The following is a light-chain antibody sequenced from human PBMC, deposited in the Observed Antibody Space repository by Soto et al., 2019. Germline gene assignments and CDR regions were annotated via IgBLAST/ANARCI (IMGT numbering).Light chain of an antibody. CDR3: QQADTFPLT. CDR2: DAS. V-gene: IGKV1-12*01. J-gene: IGKJ4*01. Sequence: DIQMTQSPSSVSASVGDRVTITCRASQGISSWVGWYQQKPGRAPNLLIYDASSLQSGVPSRFSGSGSGTEFTLTISSLQPEDFATYYCQQADTFPLTFGGGTKVEIK. CDR1: QGISSW.